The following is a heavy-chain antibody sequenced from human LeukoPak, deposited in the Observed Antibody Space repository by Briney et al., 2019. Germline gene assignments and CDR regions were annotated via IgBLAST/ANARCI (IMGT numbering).Heavy chain of an antibody. CDR3: ARGHVTGYFDY. Sequence: SETLSLTCAVYGGSFSGYYWSWIRQPPGKGLEWIGEINHSGSTNYNPSLKSRVTISVDTSKNQLSLKLSSVTAADTAVYYCARGHVTGYFDYWGQGTLVTVSS. J-gene: IGHJ4*02. V-gene: IGHV4-34*01. CDR1: GGSFSGYY. CDR2: INHSGST. D-gene: IGHD1-14*01.